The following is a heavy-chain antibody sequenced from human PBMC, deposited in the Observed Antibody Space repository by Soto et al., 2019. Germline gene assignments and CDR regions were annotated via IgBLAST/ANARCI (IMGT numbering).Heavy chain of an antibody. V-gene: IGHV3-23*01. D-gene: IGHD6-19*01. CDR2: ISGSGGST. CDR1: GFTFSSYA. J-gene: IGHJ5*02. CDR3: AKDRGYSSGPEANNWFDP. Sequence: GGSLRLSCAASGFTFSSYAMSWVRQAPGKGLEWVSAISGSGGSTYYADSVKGRFTISRDNSKNTLYLQMNSLRAEDTAVYYCAKDRGYSSGPEANNWFDPWGQGTLVTVSS.